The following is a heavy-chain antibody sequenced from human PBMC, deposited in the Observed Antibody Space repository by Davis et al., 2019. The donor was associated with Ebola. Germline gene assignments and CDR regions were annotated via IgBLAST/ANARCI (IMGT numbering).Heavy chain of an antibody. CDR2: IKQDGSEK. J-gene: IGHJ6*02. CDR3: ASHSAYSYYYYGMDV. V-gene: IGHV3-7*03. CDR1: GFTFSSYW. D-gene: IGHD2-15*01. Sequence: GESLKISCAASGFTFSSYWMSWVRQAPGKGLEWVTNIKQDGSEKYYVDSVKGRFTISRDNAKNSLYLQMNSLRAEDTAVYYCASHSAYSYYYYGMDVWGQGTTVTVSS.